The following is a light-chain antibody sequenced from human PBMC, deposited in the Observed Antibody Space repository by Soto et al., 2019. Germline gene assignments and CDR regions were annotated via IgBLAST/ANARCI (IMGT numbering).Light chain of an antibody. Sequence: TLYFLCGSVRKRETITCLASQGISSFLAWYQQKPGKAPKLLIYAASSLQSGVPSRFSGSGFGTDFTLTITSLQPEDFATYYCQQVESFPPTFDGGSK. CDR1: QGISSF. CDR3: QQVESFPPT. V-gene: IGKV1-9*01. J-gene: IGKJ4*01. CDR2: AAS.